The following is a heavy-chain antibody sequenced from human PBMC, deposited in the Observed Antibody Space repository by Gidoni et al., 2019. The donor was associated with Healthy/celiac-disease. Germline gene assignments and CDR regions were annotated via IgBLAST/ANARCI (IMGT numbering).Heavy chain of an antibody. CDR1: GYTLTELS. Sequence: QVQLVQSGAEVKKPGASVKGSFKVSGYTLTELSMHWGRQAPGKGLEWRGGFDPEDGETIYAQKFQGRVTMTEDTSTDTAYMELSSLRSEDTAVYYCATHIIAVAGTDYWGQGTLVTVSS. V-gene: IGHV1-24*01. J-gene: IGHJ4*02. CDR2: FDPEDGET. CDR3: ATHIIAVAGTDY. D-gene: IGHD6-19*01.